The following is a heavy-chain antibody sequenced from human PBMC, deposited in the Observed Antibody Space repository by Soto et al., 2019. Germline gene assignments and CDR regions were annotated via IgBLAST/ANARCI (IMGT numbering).Heavy chain of an antibody. V-gene: IGHV4-39*01. CDR1: GGSISSSSYY. Sequence: SETLSLTCTFSGGSISSSSYYWGWIRQPPGKGLEWIGNIYYRGVTYYNPSLKSRVAISVDTSKNQFSLKLSSVTAADTAVYYCARYFDYLYHFDYWGQGTVVTVSS. CDR2: IYYRGVT. J-gene: IGHJ4*02. D-gene: IGHD3-9*01. CDR3: ARYFDYLYHFDY.